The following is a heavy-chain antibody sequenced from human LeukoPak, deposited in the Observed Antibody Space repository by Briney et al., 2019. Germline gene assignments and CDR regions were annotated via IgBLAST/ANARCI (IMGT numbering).Heavy chain of an antibody. CDR2: ISYDGSNK. Sequence: GGSLRLSCAASGFTFSSYGMHWVRQAPGKGLEWVAVISYDGSNKYYADSVKGRFTISRDNSKNTLYLQMNSLRAEDTAVYYCAKDRHSNSRYYYYYMDVWGKGTTVTVSS. D-gene: IGHD4-11*01. J-gene: IGHJ6*03. CDR3: AKDRHSNSRYYYYYMDV. CDR1: GFTFSSYG. V-gene: IGHV3-30*18.